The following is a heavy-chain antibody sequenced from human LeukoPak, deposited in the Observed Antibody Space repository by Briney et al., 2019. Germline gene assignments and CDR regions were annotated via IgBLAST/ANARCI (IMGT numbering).Heavy chain of an antibody. J-gene: IGHJ4*02. CDR2: IRYDGSNK. D-gene: IGHD2-2*01. Sequence: GGSPRLSCAVSGFTFSAYGMHWVRQAPGKGLEWVAFIRYDGSNKYYADSVRGRFTISRDNSKNTLYLQMYSLRAEDTAVYYCAKDESVYCSSTSCYELRYWGQGTLVTVSS. CDR3: AKDESVYCSSTSCYELRY. V-gene: IGHV3-30*02. CDR1: GFTFSAYG.